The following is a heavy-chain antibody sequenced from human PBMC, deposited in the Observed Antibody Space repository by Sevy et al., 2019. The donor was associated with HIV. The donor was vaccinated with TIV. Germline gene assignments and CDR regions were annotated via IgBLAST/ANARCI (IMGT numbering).Heavy chain of an antibody. CDR1: GFTFSRHS. J-gene: IGHJ3*02. Sequence: GGSLRLSCAASGFTFSRHSFNWVRQAPGKGLEWISYISSTSTTIFYADSVMDRFTISRDNAKNSLYLQMNSLRAEDKAVYYCARPLGYWSDTSCPYIFDIWGQGTMVTVSS. CDR2: ISSTSTTI. CDR3: ARPLGYWSDTSCPYIFDI. D-gene: IGHD2-2*01. V-gene: IGHV3-48*01.